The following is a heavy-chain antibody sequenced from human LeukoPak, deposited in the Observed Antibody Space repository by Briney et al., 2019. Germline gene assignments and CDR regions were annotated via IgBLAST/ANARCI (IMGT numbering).Heavy chain of an antibody. CDR1: GFTFDDYA. D-gene: IGHD3-10*01. CDR2: IRWNSGSI. J-gene: IGHJ4*02. Sequence: GGSLRLSCAASGFTFDDYAMHWVRQAPGEGLEWVSGIRWNSGSIGYADSVKGRFTISRGNAKNSLYLQTNSLRAEDTALYYCAKAKGSWSARALDYWGQGTLVTVSS. CDR3: AKAKGSWSARALDY. V-gene: IGHV3-9*01.